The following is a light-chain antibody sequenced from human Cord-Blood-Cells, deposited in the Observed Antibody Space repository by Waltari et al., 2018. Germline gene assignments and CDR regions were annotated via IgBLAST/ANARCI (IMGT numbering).Light chain of an antibody. CDR3: QQSYSTPYS. Sequence: VGDRVTITCRASQSISSYLNWYQQKPGKAPKLLIYAASSLQSGVPSRFSGSGSGTDFTLTISSLQPEDFATYYCQQSYSTPYSFGQGTKLEIK. V-gene: IGKV1-39*01. CDR1: QSISSY. CDR2: AAS. J-gene: IGKJ2*03.